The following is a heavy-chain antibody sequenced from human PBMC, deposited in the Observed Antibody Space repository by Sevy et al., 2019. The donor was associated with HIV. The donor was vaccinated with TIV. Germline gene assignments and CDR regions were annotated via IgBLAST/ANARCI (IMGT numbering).Heavy chain of an antibody. CDR1: GGSFSGYY. Sequence: SETLSLTCAVYGGSFSGYYWSWIRQPPGKGLEWIGEINHSGGTNYNPSLKSRVTISVDTSKNQFSLKLNSVTAADTAVFYCARHCPGSGSSHAFDIRGQGTMVTVSS. V-gene: IGHV4-34*01. J-gene: IGHJ3*02. D-gene: IGHD2-8*02. CDR3: ARHCPGSGSSHAFDI. CDR2: INHSGGT.